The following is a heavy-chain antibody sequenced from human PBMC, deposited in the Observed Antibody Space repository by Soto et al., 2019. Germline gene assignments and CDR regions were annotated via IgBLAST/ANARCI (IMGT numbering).Heavy chain of an antibody. CDR3: AKADGQQWLIPHLDN. Sequence: VQLLESGGGVVQPGGSLRLSCVASGFNFKKFAMAWVRQAAGEGLEWVSGISCCGGSASYADSVKGRFSIARDDSKTTVSLQLNSLRVEDTAQYYCAKADGQQWLIPHLDNWGQGTLVTVS. CDR1: GFNFKKFA. D-gene: IGHD6-19*01. CDR2: ISCCGGSA. V-gene: IGHV3-23*01. J-gene: IGHJ4*02.